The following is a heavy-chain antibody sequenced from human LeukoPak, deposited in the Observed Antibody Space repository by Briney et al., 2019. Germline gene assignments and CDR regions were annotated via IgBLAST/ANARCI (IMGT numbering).Heavy chain of an antibody. J-gene: IGHJ6*03. Sequence: ASVKVSCKASGGTFSSYAISWVRQAPGQGLEWTGGIIPIFGTANYAQKFQGRVTITTDESTSTAYMELSSLRSEDTAVYYCARVGSSSGNEYYYYYMDVWGKGTTVTVSS. CDR2: IIPIFGTA. D-gene: IGHD6-19*01. V-gene: IGHV1-69*05. CDR3: ARVGSSSGNEYYYYYMDV. CDR1: GGTFSSYA.